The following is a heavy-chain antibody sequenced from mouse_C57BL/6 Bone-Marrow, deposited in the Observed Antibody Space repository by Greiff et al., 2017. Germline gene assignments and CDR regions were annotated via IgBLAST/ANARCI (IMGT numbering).Heavy chain of an antibody. D-gene: IGHD1-1*01. Sequence: EVQLVESGGDLVKPGGSLKLSCAASGFTFSSYGMSWVRQTPDKRLEWVATISSGGSYTYYPDRVKGRFTISRDNAKNTLSLQMSSLKSEDTAMYYCARRTTGVADYAMDYWGQGTSVTVSS. J-gene: IGHJ4*01. CDR1: GFTFSSYG. CDR2: ISSGGSYT. CDR3: ARRTTGVADYAMDY. V-gene: IGHV5-6*01.